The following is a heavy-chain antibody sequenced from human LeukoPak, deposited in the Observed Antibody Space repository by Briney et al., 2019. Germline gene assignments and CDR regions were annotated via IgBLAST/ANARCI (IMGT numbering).Heavy chain of an antibody. V-gene: IGHV3-53*01. CDR3: ARGLDDHDAFDI. Sequence: GGSLRLSCAASGFTVSSNYMSWVRQAPGKGLEWVSVIYSGGSTYYADSVRGRFTISRDNSKNTLYLQMNSLRAEDTAVYYCARGLDDHDAFDIWGQGTMVTVSS. J-gene: IGHJ3*02. CDR1: GFTVSSNY. CDR2: IYSGGST.